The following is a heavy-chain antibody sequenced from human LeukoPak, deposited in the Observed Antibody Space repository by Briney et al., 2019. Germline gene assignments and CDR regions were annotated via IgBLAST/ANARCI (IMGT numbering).Heavy chain of an antibody. CDR2: ISSDGSST. CDR3: ARAGIVGSRNAFDI. CDR1: GFTFSSNW. D-gene: IGHD3-22*01. J-gene: IGHJ3*02. V-gene: IGHV3-74*01. Sequence: GGSLRLSCAASGFTFSSNWMHWVRQAPGKGLVWVARISSDGSSTWYADSVKGRFSISGDNAKNTLYLQMNSLRAEDTAVYYCARAGIVGSRNAFDIWGQGTMVTVSS.